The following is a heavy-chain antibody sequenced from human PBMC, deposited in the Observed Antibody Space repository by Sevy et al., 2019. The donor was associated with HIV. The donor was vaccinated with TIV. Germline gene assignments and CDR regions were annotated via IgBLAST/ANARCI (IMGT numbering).Heavy chain of an antibody. CDR3: ARGPGAGWTGYYRYYYYGMDV. V-gene: IGHV4-34*01. CDR1: GGSFSGYY. CDR2: INHSGST. Sequence: SETLSLTCAVYGGSFSGYYWSWIRQPPGKGLEWNGEINHSGSTNYNPSLKSRVTISVDTSKNQFSLKLSSVTAADTAVYYCARGPGAGWTGYYRYYYYGMDVWGQGTTVTVSS. D-gene: IGHD3-9*01. J-gene: IGHJ6*02.